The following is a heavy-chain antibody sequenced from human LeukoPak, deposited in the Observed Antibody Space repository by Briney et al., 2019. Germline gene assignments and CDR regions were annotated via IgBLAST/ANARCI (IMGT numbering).Heavy chain of an antibody. V-gene: IGHV4-4*07. CDR1: GGSISSYY. Sequence: SETLSLTCTVSGGSISSYYWSWIRQPAGKGLEWIGRIYTSGSTYYNPSLKSRVTISVDTSKNQFSLKLSSVTAADTAVYYCARDLGVTTYHDAFDIWGQGTMVTVSS. J-gene: IGHJ3*02. CDR2: IYTSGST. CDR3: ARDLGVTTYHDAFDI. D-gene: IGHD4-17*01.